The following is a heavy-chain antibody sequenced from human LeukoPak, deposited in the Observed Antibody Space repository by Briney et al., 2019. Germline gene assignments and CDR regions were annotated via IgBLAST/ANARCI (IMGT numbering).Heavy chain of an antibody. V-gene: IGHV3-13*01. CDR2: IGTAGDT. D-gene: IGHD1-1*01. Sequence: PGASLRLSCAASGFTFSDYDMHWVRQATGKGLEWVSAIGTAGDTYYTGSVKGRFTISRENAKNSLYLQMNSLRAGDTAVYYCARVAKERVGGVYYFDYWGQGTLVTVSS. CDR3: ARVAKERVGGVYYFDY. J-gene: IGHJ4*02. CDR1: GFTFSDYD.